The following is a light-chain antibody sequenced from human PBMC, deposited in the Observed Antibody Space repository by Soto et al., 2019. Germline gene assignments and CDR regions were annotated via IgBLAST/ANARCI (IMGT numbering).Light chain of an antibody. J-gene: IGKJ4*01. CDR3: QQSYSTLLT. CDR2: AAS. V-gene: IGKV1-39*01. CDR1: QSISSY. Sequence: DIHMTHSPSSLSASVGDRVTITCRASQSISSYLNWYQQKPGNAPKLLIYAASSLQSGVPSRFSGSGSGTDFTLTISSLQPEDFATYYCQQSYSTLLTFGGGTKVDIK.